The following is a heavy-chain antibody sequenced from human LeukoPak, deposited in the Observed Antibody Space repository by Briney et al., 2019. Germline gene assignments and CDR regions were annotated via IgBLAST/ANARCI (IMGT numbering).Heavy chain of an antibody. D-gene: IGHD5-12*01. J-gene: IGHJ4*02. CDR3: VKISAYDQGH. CDR1: GYTLTELS. V-gene: IGHV1-24*01. Sequence: GASVKVSCKVSGYTLTELSMYWGRQAPGKGLEWVWGFDPEDGETIYAQKFQSGVTMTEDTSTDTAYMEVSSVRSEDTAVYYCVKISAYDQGHWGQGTRVTVSS. CDR2: FDPEDGET.